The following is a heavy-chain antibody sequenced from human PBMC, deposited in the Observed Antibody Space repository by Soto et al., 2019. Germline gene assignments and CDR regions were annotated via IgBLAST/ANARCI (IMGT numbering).Heavy chain of an antibody. CDR2: INAYNGNT. D-gene: IGHD6-19*01. V-gene: IGHV1-18*01. CDR3: ARDPVAGTYFDY. J-gene: IGHJ4*02. CDR1: GYTFTSYG. Sequence: ASVKVSCKASGYTFTSYGISWVRQAPGQGLEWMGWINAYNGNTNYAQKLQGRVTMTTDTSTSTAYIELRSLRSDDTAVFYCARDPVAGTYFDYWGQGTLVTVSS.